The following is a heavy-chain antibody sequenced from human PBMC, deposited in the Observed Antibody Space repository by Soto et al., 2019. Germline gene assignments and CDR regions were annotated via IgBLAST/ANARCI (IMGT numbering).Heavy chain of an antibody. CDR1: GFTFSNAW. D-gene: IGHD3-10*01. CDR3: TTSGVLLWFGELFFDY. Sequence: GGALRLSCAASGFTFSNAWVNWVRQAPGTGLEWVGRIKNKTDGGTPDYAAPVKGRFTISRDDSKNTLYLQMNSLKTEDTAAYYCTTSGVLLWFGELFFDYWGQGTLVTVSS. J-gene: IGHJ4*02. CDR2: IKNKTDGGTP. V-gene: IGHV3-15*07.